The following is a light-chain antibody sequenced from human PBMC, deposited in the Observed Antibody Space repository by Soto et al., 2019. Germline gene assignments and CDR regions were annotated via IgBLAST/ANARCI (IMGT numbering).Light chain of an antibody. CDR1: QSVGSSY. CDR3: QQYGSSPWT. J-gene: IGKJ1*01. CDR2: GTS. V-gene: IGKV3-20*01. Sequence: EIVLTQSPGTLSLSPGERATLFYRASQSVGSSYLAWYQQRPGQAPRLLIYGTSSRATGIPDRFSGSGSGTDCILTISRLEPEDFAVYYCQQYGSSPWTFGQGTKVEIK.